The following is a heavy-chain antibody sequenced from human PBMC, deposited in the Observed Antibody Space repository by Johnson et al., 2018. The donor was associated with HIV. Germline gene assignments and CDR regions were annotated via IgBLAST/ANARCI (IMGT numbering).Heavy chain of an antibody. V-gene: IGHV3-30*03. J-gene: IGHJ3*02. Sequence: QVQLVESGGGVVQPGRSLRLSCAASGFTFSSYGMHWVRQAPGKGLEWVAVISYDGSNKYYADSVKGRFTISRDNSKKPLFLQMNSLRVEDTAVYYCAGAVYSSAWAPGGAFESWGQGTMVTVSS. CDR3: AGAVYSSAWAPGGAFES. CDR2: ISYDGSNK. CDR1: GFTFSSYG. D-gene: IGHD6-19*01.